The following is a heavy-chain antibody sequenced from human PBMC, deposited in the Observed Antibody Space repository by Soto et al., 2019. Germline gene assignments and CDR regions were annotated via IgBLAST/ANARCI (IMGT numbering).Heavy chain of an antibody. CDR1: GGTFSNHA. V-gene: IGHV1-69*12. D-gene: IGHD4-17*01. CDR2: IILPFGTA. CDR3: TRGPDYEVYFDF. J-gene: IGHJ4*02. Sequence: QVQLVQSGAEVKKPGSSVKVSCRASGGTFSNHAVGWVRQAPGQGLEWMGGIILPFGTANYAQKFQGRVTITADESRATTYMEFSSLRFADTAVYYCTRGPDYEVYFDFWGQGTLVTVSS.